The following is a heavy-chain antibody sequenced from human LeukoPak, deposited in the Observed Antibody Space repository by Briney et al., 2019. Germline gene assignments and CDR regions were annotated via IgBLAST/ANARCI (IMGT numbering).Heavy chain of an antibody. Sequence: PSETLSLTCAVYGRSGSFNDYYWNRIRQSPGKGLEWIGEINRSGGTHYHPSLKSRVTISVDTSKNQFSLRLRSVTAADTAVYYCASLMTTVTYDVFDIWGQGTIVTVSS. CDR3: ASLMTTVTYDVFDI. D-gene: IGHD4-17*01. J-gene: IGHJ3*02. CDR1: GRSGSFNDYY. CDR2: INRSGGT. V-gene: IGHV4-34*01.